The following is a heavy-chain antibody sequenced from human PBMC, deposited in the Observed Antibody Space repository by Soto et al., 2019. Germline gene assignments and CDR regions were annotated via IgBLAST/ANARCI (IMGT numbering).Heavy chain of an antibody. CDR3: ARMDDAYYYDSSGYYAD. CDR1: GFSLSTSGLR. V-gene: IGHV2-70*04. Sequence: SGPTLVNPTQTLTLTCTFSGFSLSTSGLRVSWIRQPPGKALEWLARIDWDDDKFYSTSLKTRLTISKDTSKNQVVLTMTNMDPVDTATYYCARMDDAYYYDSSGYYADWGQGTLVT. D-gene: IGHD3-22*01. CDR2: IDWDDDK. J-gene: IGHJ4*02.